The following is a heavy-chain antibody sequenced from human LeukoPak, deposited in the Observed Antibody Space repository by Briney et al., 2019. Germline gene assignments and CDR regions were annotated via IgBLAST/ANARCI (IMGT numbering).Heavy chain of an antibody. CDR3: ARDDILTGYPYYYYYYMDV. Sequence: PGGSLRLSCAASGFTFSDYYMSWIRQAPGKGLEWVSYISSSGSTIYYADSVKGRFTISRDNAKDSLYLQMNSLRAEDTAVYYCARDDILTGYPYYYYYYMDVWGKGTTVTVSS. D-gene: IGHD3-9*01. CDR1: GFTFSDYY. CDR2: ISSSGSTI. V-gene: IGHV3-11*01. J-gene: IGHJ6*03.